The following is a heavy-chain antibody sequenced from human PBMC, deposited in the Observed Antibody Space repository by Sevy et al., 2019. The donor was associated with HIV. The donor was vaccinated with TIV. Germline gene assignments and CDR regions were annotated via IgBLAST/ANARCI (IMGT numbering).Heavy chain of an antibody. CDR1: GFTFSSYA. D-gene: IGHD2-2*02. CDR3: AKDRYCSSTSCYTGNWFDP. Sequence: GGSLRLSCAASGFTFSSYAMSWVRQAPGKGLEWVSAISGSGGSTYYAHSVKGRFTISRDNSKNTLYLQMNSLRAEDTAVYYCAKDRYCSSTSCYTGNWFDPWGQGTLVTVSS. V-gene: IGHV3-23*01. CDR2: ISGSGGST. J-gene: IGHJ5*02.